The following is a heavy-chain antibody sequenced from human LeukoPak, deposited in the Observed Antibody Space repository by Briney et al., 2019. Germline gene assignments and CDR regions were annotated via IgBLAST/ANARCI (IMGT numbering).Heavy chain of an antibody. CDR1: GYTFTGYY. CDR2: IKPNNGGT. CDR3: ARDMYLDY. V-gene: IGHV1-2*06. J-gene: IGHJ4*02. Sequence: GASVKVSCKASGYTFTGYYIHWVRQAPGQGLEWMGRIKPNNGGTNYAQKFQGRVTMTRDMSMSTAYMELSRLRSVDTAVYYCARDMYLDYWGQGTLVTVSS. D-gene: IGHD2-8*01.